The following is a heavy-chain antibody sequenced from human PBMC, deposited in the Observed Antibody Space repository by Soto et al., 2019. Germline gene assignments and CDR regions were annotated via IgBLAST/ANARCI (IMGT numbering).Heavy chain of an antibody. CDR1: GFTFSSYA. V-gene: IGHV3-48*01. CDR3: ARDFPDSSRPTGDY. CDR2: ISSSSSTI. D-gene: IGHD6-19*01. Sequence: EVQLVESGGGLVQPGGSLRLSCEVSGFTFSSYAMNWVRQAPGKGLEWVSYISSSSSTIYYADSVKGRFTISRDNAKNSRYLQMHSLRAEDTAVYYCARDFPDSSRPTGDYWGQGTLVTVSS. J-gene: IGHJ4*02.